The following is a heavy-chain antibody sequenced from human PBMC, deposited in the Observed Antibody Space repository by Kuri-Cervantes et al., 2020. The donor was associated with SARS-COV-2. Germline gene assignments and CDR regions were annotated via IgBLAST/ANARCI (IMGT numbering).Heavy chain of an antibody. CDR3: ASRGNSRNWYFDL. D-gene: IGHD2/OR15-2a*01. CDR2: ISSSSSHT. J-gene: IGHJ2*01. V-gene: IGHV3-11*03. Sequence: LSLTCAASGFTFSDHYMDWVRQAPGKGLEWVSYISSSSSHTNYADSVKGRFTISRDNAKNSLYLQMNSLRAEDTAVYYCASRGNSRNWYFDLWGRGTLVTVSS. CDR1: GFTFSDHY.